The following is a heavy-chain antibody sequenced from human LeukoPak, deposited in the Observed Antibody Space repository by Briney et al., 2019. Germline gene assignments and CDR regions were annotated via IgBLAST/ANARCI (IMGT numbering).Heavy chain of an antibody. CDR2: IKSKSAGETT. J-gene: IGHJ4*02. Sequence: GGSLRLSCAASGFTFSDAWMSWVRQAPGKGLEWVGRIKSKSAGETTDYAAPVKGRFTISRDDSKNTLSLQMNSLKSEDTAVYYCTAHGSIDFCGQGGLLTVSS. CDR1: GFTFSDAW. CDR3: TAHGSIDF. V-gene: IGHV3-15*01.